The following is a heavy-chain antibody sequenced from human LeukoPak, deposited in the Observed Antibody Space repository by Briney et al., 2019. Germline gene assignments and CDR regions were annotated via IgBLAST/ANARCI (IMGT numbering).Heavy chain of an antibody. J-gene: IGHJ5*02. V-gene: IGHV1-18*01. CDR3: ARDLFACSSTSCYHETFDP. CDR1: GYTFTSYG. Sequence: GASVKVSCKASGYTFTSYGISWVRQAPGQGLEWMGWISAYNGNTNYAQKLQCRVTMTTDTSTSTAYMELRSLRSDDTAVYYCARDLFACSSTSCYHETFDPWGQGTLVTVSS. CDR2: ISAYNGNT. D-gene: IGHD2-2*01.